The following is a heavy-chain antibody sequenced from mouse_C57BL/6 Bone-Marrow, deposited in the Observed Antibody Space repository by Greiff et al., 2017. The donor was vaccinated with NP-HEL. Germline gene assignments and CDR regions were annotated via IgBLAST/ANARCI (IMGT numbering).Heavy chain of an antibody. CDR3: ARWGSLTDGSRFDY. CDR2: INPNYGTT. V-gene: IGHV1-39*01. Sequence: EVQLQQSGPELVKPGASVKISCKASGYSFTDYNMKWVKQSNGKSLVWIGVINPNYGTTSYNQKFKGKATLTVDQSSSSAYMQLNSLTSEDSAVYYCARWGSLTDGSRFDYWGQGPTLTVSS. CDR1: GYSFTDYN. J-gene: IGHJ2*01. D-gene: IGHD1-1*01.